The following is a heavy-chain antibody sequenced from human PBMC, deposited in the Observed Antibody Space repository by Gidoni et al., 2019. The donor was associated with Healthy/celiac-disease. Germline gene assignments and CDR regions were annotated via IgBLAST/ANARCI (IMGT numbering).Heavy chain of an antibody. D-gene: IGHD1-26*01. CDR3: ASGRAKVGATQFDY. CDR2: INSDGSST. V-gene: IGHV3-74*01. CDR1: GFPLSSSW. J-gene: IGHJ4*02. Sequence: EVQLVESGGGLVQPGGSLRLSCAASGFPLSSSWMHWVRQPPGKGLVWVSRINSDGSSTSYADSVKGRFTISRDNAKNTLYLQMNSLRAEDTAVYYCASGRAKVGATQFDYWGQGTLVTVSS.